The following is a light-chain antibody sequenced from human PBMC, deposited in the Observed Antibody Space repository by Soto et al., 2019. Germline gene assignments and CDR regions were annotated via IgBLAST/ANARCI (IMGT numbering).Light chain of an antibody. CDR3: QSYDNSHDWDVV. CDR2: DDN. J-gene: IGLJ2*01. V-gene: IGLV1-40*01. Sequence: QPVLTQPPSVSGAPGQRITISCTGSSSNIGAGYAVHWYQQLPGTAPKLLISDDNNRPSGVPDRFSSSKSGTSASLAITGLQAEDEADYYCQSYDNSHDWDVVFGGGTKLTVL. CDR1: SSNIGAGYA.